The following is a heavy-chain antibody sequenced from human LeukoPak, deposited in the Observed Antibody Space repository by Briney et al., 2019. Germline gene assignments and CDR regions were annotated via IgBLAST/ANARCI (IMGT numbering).Heavy chain of an antibody. CDR2: INHSGST. J-gene: IGHJ4*02. Sequence: SETLSLTCAVYGGSFSGYYWSWIHQPPGKGPEWIGEINHSGSTDYNPSLKSRVTMSIDTSKNQFSLKLSSVTAADMAVYYCARGRWEVRGVIITNFDYWGQGILVTVSS. D-gene: IGHD3-10*01. CDR3: ARGRWEVRGVIITNFDY. V-gene: IGHV4-34*01. CDR1: GGSFSGYY.